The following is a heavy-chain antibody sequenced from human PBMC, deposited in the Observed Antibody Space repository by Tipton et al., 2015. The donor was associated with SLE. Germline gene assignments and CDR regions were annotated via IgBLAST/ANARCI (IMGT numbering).Heavy chain of an antibody. CDR1: GGSITSSRYY. J-gene: IGHJ3*02. Sequence: TLSLTCTVSGGSITSSRYYWGWIRQPPGKGLEWIGSISSSGTTHYNPSLKSRVTISVDTSKNQLSLKQRSATAADTAVYYCAIHDYGDYGIWAFDMWGPGTVVSVSP. D-gene: IGHD4-17*01. CDR2: ISSSGTT. CDR3: AIHDYGDYGIWAFDM. V-gene: IGHV4-39*07.